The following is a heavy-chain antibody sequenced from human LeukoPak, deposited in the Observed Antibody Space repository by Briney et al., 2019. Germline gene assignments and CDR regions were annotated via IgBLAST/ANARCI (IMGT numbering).Heavy chain of an antibody. CDR1: GFSSSNAW. D-gene: IGHD1-26*01. CDR2: IKSKTDGGTT. Sequence: GGSLRLSCAASGFSSSNAWMSWARQAPGKGLEWVGRIKSKTDGGTTDYAAPVKGRFTISRDDSKNTLYLQMNSLKTEDTAVYYCTTDRWPTGSYYDWGQGTLVTVSS. J-gene: IGHJ4*02. V-gene: IGHV3-15*01. CDR3: TTDRWPTGSYYD.